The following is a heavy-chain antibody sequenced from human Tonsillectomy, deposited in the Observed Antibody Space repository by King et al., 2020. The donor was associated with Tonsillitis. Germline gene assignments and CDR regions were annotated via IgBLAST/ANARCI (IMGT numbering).Heavy chain of an antibody. D-gene: IGHD5-24*01. CDR2: TYLGAGK. V-gene: IGHV2-5*02. J-gene: IGHJ5*02. CDR1: GFSLSNSQVG. CDR3: AHKMAQVNWFDP. Sequence: TLMEAGPKLGKPKQTLTMTCTFSGFSLSNSQVGVGWIRQPPGKDQAWLALTYLGAGKRYSPSLKSRPTITHDTSKNQVVLTLTNIDPVDTATYYCAHKMAQVNWFDPWGQGTLVTVSS.